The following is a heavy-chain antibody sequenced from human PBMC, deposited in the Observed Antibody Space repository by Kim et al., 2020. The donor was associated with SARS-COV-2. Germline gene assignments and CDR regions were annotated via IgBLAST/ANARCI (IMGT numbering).Heavy chain of an antibody. V-gene: IGHV5-10-1*01. CDR1: GYSFTSYW. CDR3: ARAAAVDTAMGDAFDI. CDR2: IDPSDSYT. D-gene: IGHD5-18*01. J-gene: IGHJ3*02. Sequence: GESLKISCKGSGYSFTSYWISWVRQMPGKGLEWMGRIDPSDSYTNYSPSFQGHVTISADKSISTAYLQWSSLKASDTAMYYCARAAAVDTAMGDAFDIWGQGTMVTVSS.